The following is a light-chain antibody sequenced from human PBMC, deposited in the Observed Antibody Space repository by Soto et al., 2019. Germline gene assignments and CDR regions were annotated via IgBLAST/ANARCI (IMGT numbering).Light chain of an antibody. CDR3: QHYSHWPPRT. CDR1: QSVSTN. J-gene: IGKJ1*01. V-gene: IGKV3-15*01. Sequence: IVMTQSPATLSVSPGERAILSCTASQSVSTNLAWYQQKPGQAPRVLIYNVSTRATAIPARFSGSGSGTEFTLTISSLQSEDFAVYYCQHYSHWPPRTFGQGTKVDIK. CDR2: NVS.